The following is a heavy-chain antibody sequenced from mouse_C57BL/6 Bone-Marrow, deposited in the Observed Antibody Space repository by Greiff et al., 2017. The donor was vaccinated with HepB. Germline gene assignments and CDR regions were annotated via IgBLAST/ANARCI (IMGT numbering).Heavy chain of an antibody. CDR2: ISYDGSN. CDR1: GYSITSGYY. CDR3: SRGGTTVQRGIYYYAMDY. D-gene: IGHD1-1*01. Sequence: EVQLQESGPGLVKPSQSLSLTCSVTGYSITSGYYWNWIRQFPGNKLEWMGYISYDGSNNYNQYLKNRISITRDTSKNQFFLKLNSVTTEDTATYYCSRGGTTVQRGIYYYAMDYWGQGTSVTVSS. J-gene: IGHJ4*01. V-gene: IGHV3-6*01.